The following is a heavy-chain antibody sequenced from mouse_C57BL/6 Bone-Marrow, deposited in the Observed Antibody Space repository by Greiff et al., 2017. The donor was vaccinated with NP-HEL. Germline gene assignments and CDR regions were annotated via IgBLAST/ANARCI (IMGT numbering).Heavy chain of an antibody. CDR3: ARLGLRRDWYFDV. J-gene: IGHJ1*03. V-gene: IGHV1-63*01. CDR1: GYTFTNYW. CDR2: IYPGGGYT. Sequence: QVQLKQSGAELVRPGTSVKMSCKASGYTFTNYWIGWAKQRPGHGLEWIGDIYPGGGYTNYIEKFKGKATLTADKSSSTAYMQFSSLTSEDSAIYYCARLGLRRDWYFDVWGTGTTVTVSS. D-gene: IGHD2-4*01.